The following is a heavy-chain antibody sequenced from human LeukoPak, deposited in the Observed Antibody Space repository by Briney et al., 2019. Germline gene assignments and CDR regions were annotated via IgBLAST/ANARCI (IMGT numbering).Heavy chain of an antibody. Sequence: GGSLRLSCAASGFTVSSNYMSWVRQAPGKGLEWVSVIYSGGSTYYADSVKGRFTISRDNSKNTLYLQMNSLRAEDTAVYYCARQYSSSWYEIYYFDYWGQGTLVTVSS. CDR1: GFTVSSNY. D-gene: IGHD6-13*01. CDR2: IYSGGST. J-gene: IGHJ4*02. CDR3: ARQYSSSWYEIYYFDY. V-gene: IGHV3-66*02.